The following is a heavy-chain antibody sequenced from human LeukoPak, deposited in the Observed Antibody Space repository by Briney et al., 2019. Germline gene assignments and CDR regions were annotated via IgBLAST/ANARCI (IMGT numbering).Heavy chain of an antibody. CDR1: GSTVSSNY. V-gene: IGHV3-53*01. CDR3: ARGMVVVAATYTYYYYGMDV. D-gene: IGHD2-15*01. Sequence: GGSLRLSCAASGSTVSSNYMSWVRQAPGKGLERVSVIYSGGSTYYADSVKGRFTISRDNSKNTLYLQMNSLRAEDTAVYHCARGMVVVAATYTYYYYGMDVWGQGTTVTVSS. J-gene: IGHJ6*02. CDR2: IYSGGST.